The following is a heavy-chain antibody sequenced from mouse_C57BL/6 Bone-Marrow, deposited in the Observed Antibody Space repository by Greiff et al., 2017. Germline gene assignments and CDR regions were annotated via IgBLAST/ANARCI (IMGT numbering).Heavy chain of an antibody. V-gene: IGHV1-69*01. D-gene: IGHD2-4*01. Sequence: QVQLQQSGAELVMPGASVKLSCKASGYTFTSYWMHWVKQRPGQGLEWIGEIDPSDSYTNYNQKFKGKSTLTVDKSSSTAYMQLSSLTSEDSAVYYCARSGTYYDPFAYWGQGTLVTVSA. CDR2: IDPSDSYT. J-gene: IGHJ3*01. CDR1: GYTFTSYW. CDR3: ARSGTYYDPFAY.